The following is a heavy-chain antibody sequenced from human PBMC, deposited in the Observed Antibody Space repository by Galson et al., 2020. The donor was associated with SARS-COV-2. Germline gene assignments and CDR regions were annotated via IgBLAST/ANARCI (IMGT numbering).Heavy chain of an antibody. V-gene: IGHV1-2*02. CDR2: INPKTGDT. CDR1: GYTFIDNS. J-gene: IGHJ4*02. CDR3: ARNGGGLGY. Sequence: ASVKVPCKASGYTFIDNSLVWVRQAPGPGLDWMGWINPKTGDTNYAQTFQGRVTLNRDTSIGTAYMELSGLTSDDTAVYYCARNGGGLGYWGQGTLVTVSS.